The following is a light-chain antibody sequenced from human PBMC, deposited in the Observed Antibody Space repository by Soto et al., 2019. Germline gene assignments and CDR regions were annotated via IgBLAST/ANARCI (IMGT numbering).Light chain of an antibody. V-gene: IGLV2-14*01. CDR1: SSDVGGYNY. Sequence: QSALTQPASVSGSPGQSITISCTGTSSDVGGYNYVSWYQQHPGKAPKLMIYEVSRRPSGVSNRFSCSKSGNTASLTISGLQAEDEGDYYCSSYTSSSTDVFGTGTKLTVL. J-gene: IGLJ1*01. CDR2: EVS. CDR3: SSYTSSSTDV.